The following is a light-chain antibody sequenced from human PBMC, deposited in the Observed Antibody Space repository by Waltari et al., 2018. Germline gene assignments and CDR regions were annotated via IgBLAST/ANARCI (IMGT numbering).Light chain of an antibody. CDR3: SSYTSSTTYV. V-gene: IGLV2-14*03. CDR2: NVS. J-gene: IGLJ1*01. CDR1: SSDVGGYNY. Sequence: QSALTQPASVSGSPGQSITISCPGTSSDVGGYNYVAWYQQHPGKAPKVVISNVSDRPSGVSNRFSGSKSGNTASLTISGLQAEDEADYYSSSYTSSTTYVFGTGTKVTVL.